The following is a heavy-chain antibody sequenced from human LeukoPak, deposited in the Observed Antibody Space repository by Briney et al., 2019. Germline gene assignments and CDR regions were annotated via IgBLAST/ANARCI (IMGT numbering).Heavy chain of an antibody. V-gene: IGHV3-23*01. CDR3: AKNICTSPRCLLYSDS. Sequence: GGSLRLSCTTSGFAFSNYAMSSVRQARGKGLDWVSGMCGVNTYYADSVEGPFPISRDNSKRVLYLQMNRLRAEDTAVYFCAKNICTSPRCLLYSDSWGQGTMVAVSS. CDR1: GFAFSNYA. CDR2: MCGVNT. J-gene: IGHJ4*02. D-gene: IGHD2-8*01.